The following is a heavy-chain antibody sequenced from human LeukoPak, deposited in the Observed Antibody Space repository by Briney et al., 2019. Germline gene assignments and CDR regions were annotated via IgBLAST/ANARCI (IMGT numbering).Heavy chain of an antibody. V-gene: IGHV1-69*02. Sequence: VKVSCKASGGTFSSYTISWVRQAPGQGLEWMGRIIPILGIANYAQKFQGRVTITADKSTSTAYMELSSLRSEDTAAYYCARTPRYCSGGSCYSSPNWFDPWGQGTLVTVSS. J-gene: IGHJ5*02. D-gene: IGHD2-15*01. CDR1: GGTFSSYT. CDR3: ARTPRYCSGGSCYSSPNWFDP. CDR2: IIPILGIA.